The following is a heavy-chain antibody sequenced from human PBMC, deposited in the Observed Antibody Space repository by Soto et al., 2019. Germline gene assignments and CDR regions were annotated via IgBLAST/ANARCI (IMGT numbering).Heavy chain of an antibody. Sequence: EVQLLESGGGLVQPGGSLRLSCAASGFTFSSYAMSWVRQAPGKGLEWVSAISGSGGSTYYADSVKGRFTISRDNSKNTLDLQMNSLRAEDTAVYYCAKQWGYYDSSPGAFDIWGQGTMVTVSS. V-gene: IGHV3-23*01. CDR3: AKQWGYYDSSPGAFDI. D-gene: IGHD3-22*01. CDR1: GFTFSSYA. J-gene: IGHJ3*02. CDR2: ISGSGGST.